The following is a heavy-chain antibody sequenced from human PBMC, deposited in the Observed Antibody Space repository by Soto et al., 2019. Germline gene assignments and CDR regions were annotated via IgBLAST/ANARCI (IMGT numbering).Heavy chain of an antibody. CDR3: ARALTIFGVVIDAFDI. V-gene: IGHV6-1*01. Sequence: PSQTLSLTCAISGDSVSSNSAAWNWIRQSPSRGLEWLGRTYYRSKWYNDYAVSVKSRITINPDTSKNQFSLQLNSVTPEDTAVYYCARALTIFGVVIDAFDIWGQGTMVTVPS. CDR1: GDSVSSNSAA. CDR2: TYYRSKWYN. J-gene: IGHJ3*02. D-gene: IGHD3-3*01.